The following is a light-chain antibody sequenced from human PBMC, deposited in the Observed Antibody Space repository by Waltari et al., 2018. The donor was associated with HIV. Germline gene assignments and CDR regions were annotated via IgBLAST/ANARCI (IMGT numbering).Light chain of an antibody. CDR3: AAWDDNLDGVV. CDR1: GSNIVRTT. J-gene: IGLJ3*02. V-gene: IGLV1-44*01. Sequence: QSVLTQPPSVSGTPGQRVTISCSGSGSNIVRTTVNWYQQFPGTAPKLLIHTNNQRPSGVPDRFSGSKSGTSASLAISWLQSEDEADYYCAAWDDNLDGVVFGGGTKVTVL. CDR2: TNN.